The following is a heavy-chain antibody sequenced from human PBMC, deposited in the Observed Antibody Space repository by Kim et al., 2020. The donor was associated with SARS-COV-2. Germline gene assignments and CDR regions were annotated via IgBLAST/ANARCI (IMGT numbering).Heavy chain of an antibody. Sequence: GGSLRLSCAASGFTFSNAGMSWVRQAPGKGLEWVCRIKSKTDGWTADYTAPGKGRFTISRDDSKNTLLLQMNSLKTEDTDVSYCTTIGDDIVVVPAAREAVDMWGQGTMVTVSS. V-gene: IGHV3-15*01. CDR1: GFTFSNAG. J-gene: IGHJ3*02. D-gene: IGHD2-2*01. CDR3: TTIGDDIVVVPAAREAVDM. CDR2: IKSKTDGWTA.